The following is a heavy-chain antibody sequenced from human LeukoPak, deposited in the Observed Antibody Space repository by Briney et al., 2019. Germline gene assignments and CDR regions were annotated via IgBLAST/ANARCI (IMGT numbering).Heavy chain of an antibody. CDR1: GFSFTTYD. CDR2: IWNDGSKK. D-gene: IGHD5-12*01. V-gene: IGHV3-33*01. CDR3: ARDGTRDGYTNY. J-gene: IGHJ4*02. Sequence: GGSLRLSCAASGFSFTTYDMHWVRQAPGKGLEWVAAIWNDGSKKYYADSVKGRFTISRDNAKNTLYVQMSSLRADDTAVYYCARDGTRDGYTNYWGQGTLVTVSS.